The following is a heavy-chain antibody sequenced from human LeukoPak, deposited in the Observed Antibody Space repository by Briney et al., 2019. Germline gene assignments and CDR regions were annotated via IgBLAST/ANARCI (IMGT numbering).Heavy chain of an antibody. V-gene: IGHV3-23*01. CDR3: AKDFMVVANYYYYMDV. CDR2: ISASGGST. D-gene: IGHD2-15*01. Sequence: GGSLRLSCAASGFTFDDYAMHWVRQAPGKGLEWVSGISASGGSTYYADSVKGRFTISRDNSKNTLYLQMNSLRAEDTAVYYCAKDFMVVANYYYYMDVWGKGTTVTISS. J-gene: IGHJ6*03. CDR1: GFTFDDYA.